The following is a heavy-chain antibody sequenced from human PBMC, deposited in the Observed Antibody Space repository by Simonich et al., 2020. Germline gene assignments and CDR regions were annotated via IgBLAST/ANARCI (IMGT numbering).Heavy chain of an antibody. CDR1: GYSISSVYY. D-gene: IGHD1-26*01. Sequence: QVQLQESGPGLVKPSETLSLTCAVSGYSISSVYYWGWIRQPPGKGLEGIGSIYHSGSTYYTPSLKSRVTISVDTSKNQFSLKLSSVTAADTAVYYCANNKGWDWGQGTLVTVSS. V-gene: IGHV4-38-2*01. CDR2: IYHSGST. CDR3: ANNKGWD. J-gene: IGHJ4*02.